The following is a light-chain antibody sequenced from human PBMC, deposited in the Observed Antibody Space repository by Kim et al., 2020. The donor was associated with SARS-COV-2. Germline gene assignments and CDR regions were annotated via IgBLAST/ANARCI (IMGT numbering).Light chain of an antibody. CDR3: HQYGSSPPYT. V-gene: IGKV3-20*01. CDR2: GAS. J-gene: IGKJ2*01. Sequence: IVLTQSPGTLSLSPGERATLSCRASQSVRSSYLAWYQQKPGQAPRLLIYGASSRATGIPDRFSGSGSGTDFTLTISRLEPEDFAVYYCHQYGSSPPYTFGQGTKLEI. CDR1: QSVRSSY.